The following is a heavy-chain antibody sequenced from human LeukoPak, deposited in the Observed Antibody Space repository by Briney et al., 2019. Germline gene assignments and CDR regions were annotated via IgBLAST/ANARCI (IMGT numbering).Heavy chain of an antibody. Sequence: GRSLRLSCAASGFTFSSYAMHWVRQAPGKGLEWVSSISSSSSYIYYADSVKGRFTISRDNAKNSLYLQMNSLRAEDTAVYYCASSRPLWSGYYCDYWGQGTLVTVSS. J-gene: IGHJ4*02. D-gene: IGHD3-3*01. CDR3: ASSRPLWSGYYCDY. V-gene: IGHV3-21*01. CDR1: GFTFSSYA. CDR2: ISSSSSYI.